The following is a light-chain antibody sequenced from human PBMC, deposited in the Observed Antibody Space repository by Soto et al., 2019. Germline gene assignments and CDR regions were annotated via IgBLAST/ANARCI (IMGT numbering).Light chain of an antibody. CDR1: QTVSSSC. J-gene: IGKJ4*01. CDR3: QHYDNSAALT. CDR2: GVS. Sequence: EIVLTQSPGTLSLSPGESATLFCRASQTVSSSCLAWYQQKPGQAPRLLIYGVSSRATGIPDRFSGSGSGTDFTHTIIRLQPEDFAVYYCQHYDNSAALTFGGGTNVEIK. V-gene: IGKV3-20*01.